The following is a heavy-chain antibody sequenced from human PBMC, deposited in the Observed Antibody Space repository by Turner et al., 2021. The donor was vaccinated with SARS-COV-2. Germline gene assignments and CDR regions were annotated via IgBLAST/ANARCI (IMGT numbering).Heavy chain of an antibody. V-gene: IGHV3-74*01. D-gene: IGHD6-19*01. Sequence: EVQLVEYVGGLVQPGGSLRLSCVVSGFTFNSYWMHWVRQVPGKGLVWVSRMNTDGSTTTFADSVKGRFTISRDNAKNTLYLQMNSLRVEDTGVYYCAKEVQSSGYRTYDYWGQGTLVTVSS. CDR1: GFTFNSYW. CDR2: MNTDGSTT. J-gene: IGHJ4*02. CDR3: AKEVQSSGYRTYDY.